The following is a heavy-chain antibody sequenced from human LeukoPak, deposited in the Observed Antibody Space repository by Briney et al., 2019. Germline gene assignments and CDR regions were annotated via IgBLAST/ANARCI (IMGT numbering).Heavy chain of an antibody. CDR1: GFTFSSYW. CDR2: IKQDESEK. V-gene: IGHV3-7*03. J-gene: IGHJ4*02. D-gene: IGHD6-13*01. CDR3: ARDRSSSWGRYFDY. Sequence: PGGSLRLSCAASGFTFSSYWMSWVRQAPGKGLEWVANIKQDESEKYYVDSVKGRFTISRDNSKNTLYLQMNSLRAEDTAVYYCARDRSSSWGRYFDYWGQGTLVTVSS.